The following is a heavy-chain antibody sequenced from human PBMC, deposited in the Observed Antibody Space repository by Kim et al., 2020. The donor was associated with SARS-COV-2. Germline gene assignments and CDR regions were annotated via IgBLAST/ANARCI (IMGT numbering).Heavy chain of an antibody. CDR1: GYTLTELS. V-gene: IGHV1-24*01. J-gene: IGHJ6*02. D-gene: IGHD5-18*01. Sequence: ASVKVSCKVSGYTLTELSMHWVRQAPGKGLEWMGGFDPEDGETIYAQKFQGRVTMTEDTSTDTAYMELSSLRSEDTAVYYCATSVPRLMADTAMAPYYYYGMDVWGQGTTVTVSS. CDR2: FDPEDGET. CDR3: ATSVPRLMADTAMAPYYYYGMDV.